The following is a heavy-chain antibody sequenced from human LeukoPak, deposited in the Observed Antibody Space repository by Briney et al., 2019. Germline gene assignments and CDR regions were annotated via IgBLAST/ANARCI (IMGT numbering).Heavy chain of an antibody. CDR1: GFSFSTYA. Sequence: GGSLRLSCAASGFSFSTYAMTWVRRAPGKGLEWVSGISGSGGSPYYADSLKGRFTISRDTSKNTLYLQMNSLRAEDTAVYYCAKAVYDSSGSFDFWGQGTLVTVSS. J-gene: IGHJ4*02. D-gene: IGHD3-22*01. CDR2: ISGSGGSP. V-gene: IGHV3-23*01. CDR3: AKAVYDSSGSFDF.